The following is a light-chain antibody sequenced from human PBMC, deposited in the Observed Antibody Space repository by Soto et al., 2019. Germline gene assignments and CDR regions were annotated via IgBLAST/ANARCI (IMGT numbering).Light chain of an antibody. V-gene: IGLV2-14*01. CDR1: SCDVGGYNY. CDR2: DVS. J-gene: IGLJ2*01. CDR3: SSYTSSSTLVV. Sequence: QSVLTQPASVSGSPGQSITISCTGTSCDVGGYNYVSWYQQHPGKAPKLMIYDVSNRPSGVSNRFSGSKSGNTASLTISGLQADDEADYYCSSYTSSSTLVVFGGGTKLTVL.